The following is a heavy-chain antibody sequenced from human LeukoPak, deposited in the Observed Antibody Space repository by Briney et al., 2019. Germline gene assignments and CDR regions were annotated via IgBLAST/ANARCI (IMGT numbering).Heavy chain of an antibody. J-gene: IGHJ3*02. CDR2: INHSGST. D-gene: IGHD4-23*01. CDR1: GGSFSGYY. Sequence: SETLSLTCAVYGGSFSGYYWSWIRQPPGKGLEWIGEINHSGSTNYNPSLKSRVTISVDTSKNQFSLKLSSVTAADTAVYYCARGRFRWAFDIWGQGTMVTVSS. V-gene: IGHV4-34*01. CDR3: ARGRFRWAFDI.